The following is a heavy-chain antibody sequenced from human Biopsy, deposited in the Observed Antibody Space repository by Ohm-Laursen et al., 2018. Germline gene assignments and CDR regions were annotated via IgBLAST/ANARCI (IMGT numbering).Heavy chain of an antibody. J-gene: IGHJ3*02. V-gene: IGHV4-59*01. CDR2: IYSSGIT. CDR1: GGSMIHYY. D-gene: IGHD4-23*01. Sequence: TLSLTCTVYGGSMIHYYWNWIRQSPGKGLEWIAYIYSSGITNYNPSLKSRLTISIDTSKNQFSLKLNSMTTADTAVYYCARGQDYGGNKAFDIWGQGTKVTVSP. CDR3: ARGQDYGGNKAFDI.